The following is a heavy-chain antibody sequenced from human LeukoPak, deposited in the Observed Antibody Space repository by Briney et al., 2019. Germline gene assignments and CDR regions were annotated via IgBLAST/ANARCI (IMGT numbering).Heavy chain of an antibody. CDR2: INPNSGVT. Sequence: ASVKVSCKASGYTFTGYYVHWVRQAPGQGLEWMGRINPNSGVTNYAQKFQGRVTMTRDTSISTAYMEMSRLRTDDTTVYYCARDAEWDILLSWGQGTLVTVSS. CDR1: GYTFTGYY. J-gene: IGHJ4*02. CDR3: ARDAEWDILLS. D-gene: IGHD5-12*01. V-gene: IGHV1-2*06.